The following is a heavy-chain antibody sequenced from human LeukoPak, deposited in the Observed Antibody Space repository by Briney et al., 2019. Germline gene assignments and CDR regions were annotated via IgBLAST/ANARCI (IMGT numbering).Heavy chain of an antibody. V-gene: IGHV4-39*01. CDR3: ARLTYGSGDF. Sequence: PSETLSLTCTVSGGSISSNNYHWGWIRQPPGKGLEWIGSIYYTGSSYNNPSLKSRLFMPVDTSKNQFSLRLSPVTAADTAVYYCARLTYGSGDFWGQGILVSVSS. CDR1: GGSISSNNYH. CDR2: IYYTGSS. J-gene: IGHJ4*02. D-gene: IGHD3-10*01.